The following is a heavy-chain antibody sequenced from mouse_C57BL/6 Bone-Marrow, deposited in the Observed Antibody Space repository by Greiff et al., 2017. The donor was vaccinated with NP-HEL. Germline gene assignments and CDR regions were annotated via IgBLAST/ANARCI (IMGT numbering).Heavy chain of an antibody. J-gene: IGHJ2*01. V-gene: IGHV1-69*01. Sequence: VQLQQPGAELVMPGASVKLSCKASGYTFTSYWMHWVKQRPGQGLEWIGEIDPSDSYTNYNQKFKGKSTLTVDKSSSTAYMQLSSLTSEDSAVYYCARAYPYYFDYWGQGTTLTVSS. D-gene: IGHD2-10*01. CDR2: IDPSDSYT. CDR3: ARAYPYYFDY. CDR1: GYTFTSYW.